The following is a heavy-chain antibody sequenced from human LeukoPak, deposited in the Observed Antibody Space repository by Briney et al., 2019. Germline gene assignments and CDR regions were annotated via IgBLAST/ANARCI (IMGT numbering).Heavy chain of an antibody. Sequence: GGSLRLSCAASGFTFSSYWMSWVRQAPGKGLEWVANIKQDGSEKYYVDSVKGRFTISRDNAKNSLYLQMNSLRAEDTAVSYCARGGGGAYSGYDTFIDYWGQGTLVTVSS. D-gene: IGHD5-12*01. J-gene: IGHJ4*02. V-gene: IGHV3-7*01. CDR3: ARGGGGAYSGYDTFIDY. CDR1: GFTFSSYW. CDR2: IKQDGSEK.